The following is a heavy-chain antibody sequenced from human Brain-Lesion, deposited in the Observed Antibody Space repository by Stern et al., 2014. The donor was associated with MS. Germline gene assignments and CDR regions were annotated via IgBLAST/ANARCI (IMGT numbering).Heavy chain of an antibody. D-gene: IGHD3-16*01. CDR2: INRDGSDT. V-gene: IGHV3-74*02. CDR3: ARGVGDY. Sequence: QLVKSGGGLVQPGGSLRLSCAASGFNFSSYWMHWVRQFPEKGLFWVSQINRDGSDTSYADSVKGRFSISRDNIRNMLYLRMTSLRAEDTAVYYCARGVGDYWGQGARVTVSS. CDR1: GFNFSSYW. J-gene: IGHJ4*02.